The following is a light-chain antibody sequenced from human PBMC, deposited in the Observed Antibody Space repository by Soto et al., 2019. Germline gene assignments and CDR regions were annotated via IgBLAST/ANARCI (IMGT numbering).Light chain of an antibody. J-gene: IGLJ1*01. CDR1: DIESKS. Sequence: SYELTQAPSMSVAPGQTARITCGGYDIESKSVHWYQQKPGQAPVLVVYDDNDRPSGIPERFSGSKSGNTATLTISRVEARDEADYFCQLWDSSSDQPYVFGAGTKLTVL. CDR3: QLWDSSSDQPYV. V-gene: IGLV3-21*02. CDR2: DDN.